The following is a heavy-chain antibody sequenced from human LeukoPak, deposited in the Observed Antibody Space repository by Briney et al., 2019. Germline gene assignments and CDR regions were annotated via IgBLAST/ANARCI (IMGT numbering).Heavy chain of an antibody. CDR2: ISYDGSNK. J-gene: IGHJ5*02. CDR3: EKEMNASPNWFDP. CDR1: GFTFSSYG. V-gene: IGHV3-30*18. D-gene: IGHD1-1*01. Sequence: GGSLRLSCAASGFTFSSYGMHWVRQAPGKGLEWVAVISYDGSNKYYADSVKGRFTISRDNSKNTLYLQMNSLRAEDTAVYYCEKEMNASPNWFDPWGQGTLVTVSS.